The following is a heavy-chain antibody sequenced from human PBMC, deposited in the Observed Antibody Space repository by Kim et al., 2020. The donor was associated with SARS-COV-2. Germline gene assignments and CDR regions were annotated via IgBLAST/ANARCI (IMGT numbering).Heavy chain of an antibody. D-gene: IGHD3-10*02. Sequence: SETLSLICAVYGGSFTDSCWSWIRQAPGEGLEWIGEIDHSGSAKYNPSLKSRVTFSVDKFKKQFSLKLTSVTAADTAVYYFARGSEMFAEY. CDR1: GGSFTDSC. V-gene: IGHV4-34*01. CDR3: ARGSEMFAEY. CDR2: IDHSGSA. J-gene: IGHJ1*01.